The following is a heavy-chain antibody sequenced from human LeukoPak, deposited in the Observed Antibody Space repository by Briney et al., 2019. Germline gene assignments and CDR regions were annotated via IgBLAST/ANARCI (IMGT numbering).Heavy chain of an antibody. D-gene: IGHD2/OR15-2a*01. CDR2: IRSKAYGGTT. CDR1: GFTFGDYA. V-gene: IGHV3-49*03. CDR3: YWEGGKGTTDFDH. J-gene: IGHJ4*02. Sequence: PGRSLRLSCTASGFTFGDYAMSWFRQAPGKGLEWVGFIRSKAYGGTTEYAASVKGRFTISRDDSKSISYLQMNSLKTEDTAVLLWYWEGGKGTTDFDHWGPGT.